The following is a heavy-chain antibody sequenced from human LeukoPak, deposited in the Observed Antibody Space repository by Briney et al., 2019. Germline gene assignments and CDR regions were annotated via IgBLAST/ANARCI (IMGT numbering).Heavy chain of an antibody. J-gene: IGHJ1*01. CDR2: INPSGGTT. CDR1: GYTFTSCY. Sequence: GASVKVSCKASGYTFTSCYMHWVRQAPGQGLEWMGVINPSGGTTSYAQKFQGRVAMTRDTSTSTVYMELSSLRSEDTAMYYCARGTGIAAAVTSLFQYWGQGTLVTVSS. V-gene: IGHV1-46*01. CDR3: ARGTGIAAAVTSLFQY. D-gene: IGHD6-13*01.